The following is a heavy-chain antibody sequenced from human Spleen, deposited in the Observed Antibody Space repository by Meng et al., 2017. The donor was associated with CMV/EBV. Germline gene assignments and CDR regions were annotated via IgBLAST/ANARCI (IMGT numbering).Heavy chain of an antibody. V-gene: IGHV3-7*01. J-gene: IGHJ6*02. CDR3: GRDMDV. Sequence: GESLKISCTASGFTFGDYAMSWVRQAPGKGLEWVANINQDGSEKNYVASVKGRFTISRDNAKNSMYLQMNSLRADDTAVYYCGRDMDVWGQGTTVTVSS. CDR1: GFTFGDYA. CDR2: INQDGSEK.